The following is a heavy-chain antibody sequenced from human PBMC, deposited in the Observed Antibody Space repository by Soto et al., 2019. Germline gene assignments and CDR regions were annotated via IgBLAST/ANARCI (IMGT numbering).Heavy chain of an antibody. V-gene: IGHV3-30*09. CDR2: ISENGVNK. CDR3: ARRLTKTVSALGY. Sequence: GGSLRLSCSASGFTFTSFAIHWVRQAPGKGLVWVAVISENGVNKYSAESVRGRFVISRDNSKNTVELEMNSLRPEDTAIYFCARRLTKTVSALGYWGQGTLVTVSS. D-gene: IGHD2-8*01. CDR1: GFTFTSFA. J-gene: IGHJ4*02.